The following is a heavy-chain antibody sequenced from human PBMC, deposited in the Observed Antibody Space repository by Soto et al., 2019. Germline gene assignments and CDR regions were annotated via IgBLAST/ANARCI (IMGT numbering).Heavy chain of an antibody. Sequence: EVQLLESGGGLVQPGGSLRLSCAASGFTFNNFAISWVRQAPGKGLEWVSAISGAAISTYYADSVKGRVTISRDNSKNTVYLQMNSLRAEDTAVYYCAKNYDYSSGGSYLNGMDVWGPGTTVTVSS. D-gene: IGHD6-19*01. CDR3: AKNYDYSSGGSYLNGMDV. CDR1: GFTFNNFA. J-gene: IGHJ6*02. CDR2: ISGAAIST. V-gene: IGHV3-23*01.